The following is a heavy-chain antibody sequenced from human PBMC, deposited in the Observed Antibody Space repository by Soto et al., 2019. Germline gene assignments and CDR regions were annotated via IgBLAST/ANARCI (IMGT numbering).Heavy chain of an antibody. CDR2: INAGNGNT. CDR3: ARDLGGSYLAYYFDY. D-gene: IGHD1-26*01. CDR1: GYTFTSYA. Sequence: SVKVSCKASGYTFTSYAMHWVRQAPGQRLEWMGWINAGNGNTKYSQKFQGRVTITRDTSASTAYMELSSLRSEDTAVYYCARDLGGSYLAYYFDYWGQGTLVTVSS. V-gene: IGHV1-3*01. J-gene: IGHJ4*02.